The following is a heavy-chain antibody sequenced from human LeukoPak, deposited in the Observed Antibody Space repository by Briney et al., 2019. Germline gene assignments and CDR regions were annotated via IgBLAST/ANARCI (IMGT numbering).Heavy chain of an antibody. CDR3: ARETTAFDNWFDP. Sequence: SETLSLTCTVSGGSISSGGYYWSWIRQHPGKGLEWIGYICYSGSTYYNPSLKSRVTISVDTSKNQFSLKLSSVTAADTAVYYCARETTAFDNWFDPWGQGTLVTVSS. D-gene: IGHD1-7*01. CDR1: GGSISSGGYY. CDR2: ICYSGST. J-gene: IGHJ5*02. V-gene: IGHV4-31*03.